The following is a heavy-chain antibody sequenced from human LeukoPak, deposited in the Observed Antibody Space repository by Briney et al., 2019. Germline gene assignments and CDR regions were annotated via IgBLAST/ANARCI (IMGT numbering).Heavy chain of an antibody. V-gene: IGHV3-23*01. CDR3: AKMSRVGDIR. J-gene: IGHJ4*02. D-gene: IGHD2-2*01. Sequence: GGSLRLSCAASGFTFTSYSMNWVRQAPGKGLEWVSAISGSGGSTYYADSVKGRFTISRDNSKNTLYLQMNSLRAEDTAVYYCAKMSRVGDIRWGQGTLVTVSS. CDR2: ISGSGGST. CDR1: GFTFTSYS.